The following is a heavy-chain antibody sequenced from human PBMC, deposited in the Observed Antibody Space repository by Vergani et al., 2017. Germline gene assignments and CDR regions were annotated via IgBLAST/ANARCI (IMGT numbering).Heavy chain of an antibody. D-gene: IGHD3-22*01. V-gene: IGHV5-51*01. CDR3: GRLYGLDSSGSKYFDY. J-gene: IGHJ4*02. CDR1: GYSFTNYW. CDR2: IHPADSDT. Sequence: EVQLVQSGAEVKKPGESLKISCQISGYSFTNYWIGWVRQMPGKGLEWMGIIHPADSDTRYSPSFQGQVTISVDKSISTAYLQRSSLRASDSAMYYCGRLYGLDSSGSKYFDYWGQGTLVTVSS.